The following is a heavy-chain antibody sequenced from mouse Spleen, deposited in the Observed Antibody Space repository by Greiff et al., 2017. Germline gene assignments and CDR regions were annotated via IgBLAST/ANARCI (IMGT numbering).Heavy chain of an antibody. CDR3: ARSGAQATWGAMDY. V-gene: IGHV1-18*01. J-gene: IGHJ4*01. CDR1: GYTFTDYN. Sequence: EVQLQQSGPELVKPGASVKIPCKASGYTFTDYNMDWVKQSHGKSLEWIGDINPNNGGTIYNQKFKGKATLTVDKSSSTAYMELRSLTSEDTAVYYCARSGAQATWGAMDYWGQGTSVTVSS. CDR2: INPNNGGT. D-gene: IGHD3-2*02.